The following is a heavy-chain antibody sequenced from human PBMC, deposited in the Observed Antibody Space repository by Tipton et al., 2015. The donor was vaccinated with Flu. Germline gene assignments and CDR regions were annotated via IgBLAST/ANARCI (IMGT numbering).Heavy chain of an antibody. D-gene: IGHD3-10*01. CDR3: ASSTSGSYYNAFFSYGMDV. J-gene: IGHJ6*02. Sequence: TLSLTCTVPGGSISSYYWSWIRQPAGKGLEWIGRIYTSGSTNYNPSLKSRVTISVDTSKNQFSLKLSSVTAADTAVYYCASSTSGSYYNAFFSYGMDVWGQGTTVTVSS. CDR1: GGSISSYY. V-gene: IGHV4-4*07. CDR2: IYTSGST.